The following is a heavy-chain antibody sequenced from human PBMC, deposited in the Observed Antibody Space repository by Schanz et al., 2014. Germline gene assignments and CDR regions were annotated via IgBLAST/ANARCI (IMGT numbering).Heavy chain of an antibody. V-gene: IGHV3-66*01. CDR2: TYSGGST. J-gene: IGHJ4*02. Sequence: EVQVVESGGGLVQPGGSLRLSCVASGFTVSSNYMSWVRQAPGKGLEWVSITYSGGSTYYADSVKGRFTISRDNSKNTLYLLMNSLRAEDTAVYYCVPMSIAAHWGQGTLVTVSS. CDR3: VPMSIAAH. D-gene: IGHD6-6*01. CDR1: GFTVSSNY.